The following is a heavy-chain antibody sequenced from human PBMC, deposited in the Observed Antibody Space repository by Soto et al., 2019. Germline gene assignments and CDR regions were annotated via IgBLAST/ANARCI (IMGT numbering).Heavy chain of an antibody. V-gene: IGHV3-30*03. Sequence: GSLRLSCAASGFTFSSYGMHWVRQAPGKGLEWVAVISYDGSNKYYADSVKGRFTISRDNSKNTLYLQMNSLRAEDTAVYYCALIATSPSDYWGQGTLVTVSS. D-gene: IGHD2-8*01. CDR2: ISYDGSNK. J-gene: IGHJ4*02. CDR3: ALIATSPSDY. CDR1: GFTFSSYG.